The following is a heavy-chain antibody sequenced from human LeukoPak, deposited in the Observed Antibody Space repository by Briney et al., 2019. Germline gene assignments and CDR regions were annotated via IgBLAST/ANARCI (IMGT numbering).Heavy chain of an antibody. Sequence: PSETLSLTCAVYGGSFNGYYWSWIRQLPGKGLEWIGESIHSGTTNYSPSLKSRVTISVDTSKNQFSLKLTSVTAADTALYYCARGYRSVDRRFDSWGQGALVTVSS. CDR1: GGSFNGYY. J-gene: IGHJ4*02. V-gene: IGHV4-34*01. CDR3: ARGYRSVDRRFDS. CDR2: SIHSGTT. D-gene: IGHD3-16*02.